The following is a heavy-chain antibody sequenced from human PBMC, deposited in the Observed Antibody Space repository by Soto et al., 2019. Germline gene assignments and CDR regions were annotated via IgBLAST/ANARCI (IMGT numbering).Heavy chain of an antibody. D-gene: IGHD1-20*01. CDR2: TGISGRTT. V-gene: IGHV3-23*01. CDR1: GFTVTTYA. Sequence: PGGSLRLSCAASGFTVTTYAMSWVRQAPGKGLEWVSTTGISGRTTYYADSVKGRFTVSRDDSKNTLDLQMSSLRADDTAVYYCATVHNTSRSFDYWG. J-gene: IGHJ4*01. CDR3: ATVHNTSRSFDY.